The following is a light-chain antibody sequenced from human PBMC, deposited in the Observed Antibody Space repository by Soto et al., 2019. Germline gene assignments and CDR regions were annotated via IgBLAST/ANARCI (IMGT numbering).Light chain of an antibody. J-gene: IGKJ1*01. Sequence: EIVLTQSPGTLSLSPRERDTLSCRASQSVTSNYVAWYQQKPGQAPRLLLFGASIRDTGIPDRFSGSGSGTDFTLTIRRLESEDFAVYYCQQYGSSPGTFGQGTKVDIK. CDR2: GAS. V-gene: IGKV3-20*01. CDR3: QQYGSSPGT. CDR1: QSVTSNY.